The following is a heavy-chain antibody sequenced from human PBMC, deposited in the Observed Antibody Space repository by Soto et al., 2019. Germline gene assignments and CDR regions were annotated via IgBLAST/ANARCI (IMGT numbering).Heavy chain of an antibody. D-gene: IGHD2-2*02. V-gene: IGHV5-51*01. Sequence: GESLKISCNGSGYSFTIYWIGWVRQMPGKGLEWMGIIYPGDSDTRYSPSFQGQVTISADKSISTAYLQWSSLKASDTAMYYCARHRRCSSTSCYSNYYYYGMDVWGQGTTVTVSS. CDR1: GYSFTIYW. CDR3: ARHRRCSSTSCYSNYYYYGMDV. J-gene: IGHJ6*02. CDR2: IYPGDSDT.